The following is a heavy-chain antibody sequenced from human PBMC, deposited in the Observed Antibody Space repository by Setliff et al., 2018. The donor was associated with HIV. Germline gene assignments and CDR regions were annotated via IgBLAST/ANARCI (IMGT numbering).Heavy chain of an antibody. J-gene: IGHJ3*02. Sequence: EASVKVSCKASGYTFTDYYMHWVQQAPGKGLEWMGRVDPEDGETIYAEKFQGRVTITADTSTDAAYMELSSLRSEDTAVYYCATGPPLSSGWSQGAFDIWGQGTMVTVSS. V-gene: IGHV1-69-2*01. CDR2: VDPEDGET. D-gene: IGHD6-19*01. CDR1: GYTFTDYY. CDR3: ATGPPLSSGWSQGAFDI.